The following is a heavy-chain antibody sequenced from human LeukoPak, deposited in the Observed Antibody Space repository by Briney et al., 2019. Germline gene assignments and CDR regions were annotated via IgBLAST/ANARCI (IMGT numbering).Heavy chain of an antibody. D-gene: IGHD3-10*02. Sequence: GGSLRLSCVASGFTFTSSVMTWVRQAPGKGLEWVSVVGSTGGTTYYADSVKGRFTTSRDNAKNTMILQMNNLRVEDTAVYYCAAVPGIIIAGYYASWGRGTLVAVSA. CDR2: VGSTGGTT. CDR3: AAVPGIIIAGYYAS. V-gene: IGHV3-23*01. J-gene: IGHJ4*02. CDR1: GFTFTSSV.